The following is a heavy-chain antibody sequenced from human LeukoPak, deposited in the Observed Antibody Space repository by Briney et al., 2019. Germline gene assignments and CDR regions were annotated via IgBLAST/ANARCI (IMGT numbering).Heavy chain of an antibody. D-gene: IGHD2-15*01. CDR1: GGSISSITYY. V-gene: IGHV4-39*01. Sequence: SETLSLTCTVSGGSISSITYYWGWVRQPPGKGLEWIGSIYYTGSTYYNPSLKSRVIISVDTSKNQFSLKLTSVTAADTAVYFCARLTPAPGSWAFDIWGQGTMVTVSS. CDR3: ARLTPAPGSWAFDI. J-gene: IGHJ3*02. CDR2: IYYTGST.